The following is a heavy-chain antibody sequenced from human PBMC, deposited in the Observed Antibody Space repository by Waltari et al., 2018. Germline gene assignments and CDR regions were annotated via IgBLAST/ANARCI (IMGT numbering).Heavy chain of an antibody. Sequence: EVQLVESGGGLVQPGGSLRLSCAASGFTFSSYAMSWVRQAPWKGLEWVSAISGSGGSTYYADVVKGRFTISRDKSKKMLYMQMNSLRAEDTAGYYCAKEGNYYGSGSYLDYWGQGTLVTVSS. D-gene: IGHD3-10*01. CDR1: GFTFSSYA. CDR2: ISGSGGST. V-gene: IGHV3-23*04. CDR3: AKEGNYYGSGSYLDY. J-gene: IGHJ4*02.